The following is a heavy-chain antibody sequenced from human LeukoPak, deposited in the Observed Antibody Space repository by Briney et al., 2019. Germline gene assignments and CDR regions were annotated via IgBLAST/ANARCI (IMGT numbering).Heavy chain of an antibody. CDR1: GLIFGTYG. J-gene: IGHJ4*02. CDR2: ISNNGSNT. D-gene: IGHD5-18*01. V-gene: IGHV3-30*18. Sequence: GGSLRLSCAVSGLIFGTYGMHWVRQAPGKGLEWVGVISNNGSNTYYGDSVKGRFTISRDNSNNTLSLQMNGLTTEDTGVYFCVKGRRGSSYVHYFDRWGQGTLVTVSS. CDR3: VKGRRGSSYVHYFDR.